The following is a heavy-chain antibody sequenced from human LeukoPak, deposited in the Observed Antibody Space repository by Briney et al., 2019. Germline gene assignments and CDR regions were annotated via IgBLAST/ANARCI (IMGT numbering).Heavy chain of an antibody. CDR2: INHSGST. Sequence: SETLSLTCAVYGGSFSGYYWSWIRQPPGKGLEWIGEINHSGSTNYNPPLKSRVTISVDTSKNQFSLKLSSVTAADTAVYYCARDENWFDPWGQGTLVTVSS. CDR3: ARDENWFDP. J-gene: IGHJ5*02. CDR1: GGSFSGYY. V-gene: IGHV4-34*01.